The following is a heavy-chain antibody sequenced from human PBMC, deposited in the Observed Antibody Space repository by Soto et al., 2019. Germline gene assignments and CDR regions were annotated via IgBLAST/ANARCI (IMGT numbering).Heavy chain of an antibody. CDR2: ISAYNGNT. V-gene: IGHV1-18*01. J-gene: IGHJ4*02. CDR1: GYTFSSYG. Sequence: ASVKVSCKASGYTFSSYGISWVRQAPGQGLEWMGWISAYNGNTNYAQKLQGRVTMTTDTSTSTAYMELRSLRSDGTAVYYCARVLTAAGFDYWGQGTLVTVSS. D-gene: IGHD6-13*01. CDR3: ARVLTAAGFDY.